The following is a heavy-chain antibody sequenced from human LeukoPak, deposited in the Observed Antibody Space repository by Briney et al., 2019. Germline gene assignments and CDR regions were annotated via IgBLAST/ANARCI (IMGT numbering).Heavy chain of an antibody. CDR3: ARDPLDVVPTDY. CDR1: GFTFSDYW. CDR2: INSDGRDK. J-gene: IGHJ4*02. V-gene: IGHV3-74*01. Sequence: PGGSLRLSCPGSGFTFSDYWMHWVRQAPGEGLVWVSVINSDGRDKRYADSVKGRFTISRDNANNMLYLQMNSLRVDDTAVYYCARDPLDVVPTDYWGQGTLVTVSS. D-gene: IGHD2-21*01.